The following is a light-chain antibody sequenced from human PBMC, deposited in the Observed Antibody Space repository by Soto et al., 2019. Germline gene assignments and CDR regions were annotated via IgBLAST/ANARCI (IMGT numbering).Light chain of an antibody. CDR1: SSNIRGNS. CDR3: GAWDSSLSAYV. V-gene: IGLV1-51*01. J-gene: IGLJ1*01. CDR2: DDN. Sequence: QSVMTQPPSVSEAPGQKVTISCSGSSSNIRGNSVSWYQQLPGTAPKLLIYDDNKRPSGIADRFSGPKSGTSATLGITGFQTGDEADYYCGAWDSSLSAYVFGTGTKVTVL.